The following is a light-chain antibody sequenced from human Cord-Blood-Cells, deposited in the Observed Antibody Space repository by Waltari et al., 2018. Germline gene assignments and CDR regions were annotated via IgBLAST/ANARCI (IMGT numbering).Light chain of an antibody. J-gene: IGKJ5*01. CDR2: WAS. CDR3: QQYYSTPIT. CDR1: QSVLYSSNNKNY. V-gene: IGKV4-1*01. Sequence: DIVMTQSPDSLAASLGERATINSKSSQSVLYSSNNKNYLAWYQQKPGQPPKLLIYWASTRESGVPDRFSGSGSGTDFTLTISSLQAEDVAVYYCQQYYSTPITFGQGTRLEIK.